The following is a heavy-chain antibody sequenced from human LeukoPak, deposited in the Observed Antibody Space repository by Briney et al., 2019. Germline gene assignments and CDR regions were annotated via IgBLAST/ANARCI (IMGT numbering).Heavy chain of an antibody. V-gene: IGHV3-74*01. CDR3: AREHAPIWSGYYTHYYYGMDV. CDR2: INSDGSST. J-gene: IGHJ6*02. D-gene: IGHD3-3*01. Sequence: GGSLRLSCAASGFTFSNYWMHWVRQAPGKGLVWVSRINSDGSSTSYADSVKGRFTISRDNAKNTLYLQMNSLRAEDTAVYYCAREHAPIWSGYYTHYYYGMDVWGQGTTVTVSS. CDR1: GFTFSNYW.